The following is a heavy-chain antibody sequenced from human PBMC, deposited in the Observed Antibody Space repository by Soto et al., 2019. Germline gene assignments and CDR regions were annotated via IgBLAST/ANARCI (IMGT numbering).Heavy chain of an antibody. Sequence: QVQLQESGPGLVKPSQTLSLTCTVSGGSISSGGYYWSWIRQHPGKGLEWIGYIYYSGSTYYNPSLKSRVTISVDTSKNQSSLKLSSVTAADTAVYYCARDADSSGYYYYGMDVWGQGTTVTVSS. V-gene: IGHV4-31*03. J-gene: IGHJ6*02. CDR1: GGSISSGGYY. D-gene: IGHD3-22*01. CDR3: ARDADSSGYYYYGMDV. CDR2: IYYSGST.